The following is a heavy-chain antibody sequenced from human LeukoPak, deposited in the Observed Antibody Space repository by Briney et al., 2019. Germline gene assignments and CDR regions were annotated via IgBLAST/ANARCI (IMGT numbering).Heavy chain of an antibody. CDR2: IKQDGSEK. CDR3: ARDLSGVTGYTYGRGIDY. J-gene: IGHJ4*02. V-gene: IGHV3-7*01. Sequence: GGSLRLSCAASGFTFSSYWMSWVRQAPGKGLEWVANIKQDGSEKYYVDSVKGRFTISRDNAKTSLYLQMNSLRAEDTAVYYCARDLSGVTGYTYGRGIDYWGQGTLVTVSS. D-gene: IGHD5-18*01. CDR1: GFTFSSYW.